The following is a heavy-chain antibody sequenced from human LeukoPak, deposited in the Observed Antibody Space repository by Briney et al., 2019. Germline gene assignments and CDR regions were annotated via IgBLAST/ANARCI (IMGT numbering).Heavy chain of an antibody. CDR1: GGSISSRSYY. Sequence: SETLSLACTVSGGSISSRSYYWGRIRQPPGKGLEGIGEINHSGSTNYNPSLKSRVTISVDTSKNQFSLKLSSVTAADTAVYYCARGPVGYDFLSDWGQGTLVTVSS. V-gene: IGHV4-39*07. CDR3: ARGPVGYDFLSD. J-gene: IGHJ4*02. CDR2: INHSGST. D-gene: IGHD3-3*01.